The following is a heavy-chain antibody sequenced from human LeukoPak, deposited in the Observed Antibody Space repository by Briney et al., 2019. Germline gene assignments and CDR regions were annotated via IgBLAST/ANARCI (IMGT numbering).Heavy chain of an antibody. CDR1: GFTFSSYS. D-gene: IGHD2-2*01. CDR2: ISSSSSYI. V-gene: IGHV3-21*01. CDR3: ARDDCSGTSCLLIDY. Sequence: PGGSLRLSCAASGFTFSSYSMNWVRQAPGKGLEWVSSISSSSSYIYYADSVKGRFTISRDNAKNSLYLQMNSLRAEDTAVYYCARDDCSGTSCLLIDYWGQGTLVTVSS. J-gene: IGHJ4*02.